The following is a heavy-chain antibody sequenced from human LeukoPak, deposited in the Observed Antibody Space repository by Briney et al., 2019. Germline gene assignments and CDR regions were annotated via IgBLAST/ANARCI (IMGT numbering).Heavy chain of an antibody. CDR3: ARDFGSGSYSGRTWFDP. V-gene: IGHV4-39*07. Sequence: SETLSLTCTVSGDSISSRSYYWGWIRQPPGKGLEWIGSIYYSGSTYYNPSLKSRVTISVDTSKNQFSLKLSSVTAADTAVYYCARDFGSGSYSGRTWFDPWGQGTLVTVSS. CDR1: GDSISSRSYY. D-gene: IGHD3-10*01. CDR2: IYYSGST. J-gene: IGHJ5*02.